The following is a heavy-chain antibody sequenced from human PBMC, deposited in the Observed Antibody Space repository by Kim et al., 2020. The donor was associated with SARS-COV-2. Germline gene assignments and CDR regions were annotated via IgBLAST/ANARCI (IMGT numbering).Heavy chain of an antibody. D-gene: IGHD2-21*02. CDR2: GST. Sequence: GSTNYNPSLKSRVTISVDTSKNQFSLKLSSVTAADTAVYYCARTGGDGDYWGQGTLVTVSS. V-gene: IGHV4-34*01. J-gene: IGHJ4*02. CDR3: ARTGGDGDY.